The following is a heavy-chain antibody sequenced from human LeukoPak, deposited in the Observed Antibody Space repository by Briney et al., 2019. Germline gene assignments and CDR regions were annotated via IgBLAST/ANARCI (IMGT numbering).Heavy chain of an antibody. Sequence: PGGSLRLSCAASGFTLSSYWMSRVRQAPGKGLEWVANIKQDGSEKYYVDSVKGRFTISRDNAKNSLYLQMHSLRAEDTAVYYCARGGTLLWGQGTLVTVSS. CDR1: GFTLSSYW. V-gene: IGHV3-7*01. J-gene: IGHJ4*02. CDR2: IKQDGSEK. D-gene: IGHD3/OR15-3a*01. CDR3: ARGGTLL.